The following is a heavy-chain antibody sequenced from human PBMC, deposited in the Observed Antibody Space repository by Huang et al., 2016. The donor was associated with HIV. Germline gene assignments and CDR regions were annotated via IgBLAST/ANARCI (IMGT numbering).Heavy chain of an antibody. Sequence: EVQLVESGGGLVKPGGSLRLSCAASGFSLDSYNMYWVRRTPGEGLQWVSSIRPSSSFIDYADSVKGRFSISRDNAKNSLYLQMNNLRGEDTAVYYCARDRGQQLSPFDSWGQGTLVTVSS. V-gene: IGHV3-21*01. J-gene: IGHJ4*02. CDR2: IRPSSSFI. CDR3: ARDRGQQLSPFDS. D-gene: IGHD6-13*01. CDR1: GFSLDSYN.